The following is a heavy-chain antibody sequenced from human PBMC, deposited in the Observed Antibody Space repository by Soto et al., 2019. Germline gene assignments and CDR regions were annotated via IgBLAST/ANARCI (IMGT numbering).Heavy chain of an antibody. CDR1: GFTFSSYG. CDR2: IWYDGSNK. Sequence: PGGSLRLSCAASGFTFSSYGMHWIRQAPGKGLEWVAVIWYDGSNKYYADSVKGRFTISRDNSKNTLYLQMNSLRAEDTAVYYCARAGDGFDFWSGYYGYYYSGMDVWGQGTTVTVS. V-gene: IGHV3-33*01. CDR3: ARAGDGFDFWSGYYGYYYSGMDV. D-gene: IGHD3-3*01. J-gene: IGHJ6*02.